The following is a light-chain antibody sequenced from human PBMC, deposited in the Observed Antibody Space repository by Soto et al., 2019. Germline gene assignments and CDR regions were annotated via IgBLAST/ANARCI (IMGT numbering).Light chain of an antibody. V-gene: IGKV3-20*01. CDR2: GAS. CDR3: QQYGSSPWT. CDR1: QSVSSSY. J-gene: IGKJ1*01. Sequence: FVLTQSPGSLSLSPGERATLSCRASQSVSSSYLAWYQQKPGQAPRLLIYGASSRATGIPDRFSGSGSGTDFTLTISRLEPEDFAVYYCQQYGSSPWTFGQGTKVDI.